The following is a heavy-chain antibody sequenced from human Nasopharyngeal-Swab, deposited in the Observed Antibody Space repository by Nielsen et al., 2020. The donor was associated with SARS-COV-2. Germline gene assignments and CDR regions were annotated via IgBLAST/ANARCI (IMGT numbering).Heavy chain of an antibody. Sequence: GGSLRLSCVASGFTFSDYWMHWVRQAPGKGLMWVSRIKTDGSSPICADSVKDRFTISRDNAKNTLYLQMNSLRVDDTAVYYCVRETERQGKYYFDYWGQGILVTVSS. CDR2: IKTDGSSP. J-gene: IGHJ4*02. CDR3: VRETERQGKYYFDY. CDR1: GFTFSDYW. V-gene: IGHV3-74*01. D-gene: IGHD1-1*01.